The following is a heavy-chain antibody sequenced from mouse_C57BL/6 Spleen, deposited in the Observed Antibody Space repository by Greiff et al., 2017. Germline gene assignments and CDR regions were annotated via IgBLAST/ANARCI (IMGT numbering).Heavy chain of an antibody. J-gene: IGHJ3*01. D-gene: IGHD1-1*01. Sequence: EVQLVESGGGLVQPKGSLKLSCAASGFSFNTYAMNWVRQAPGKGLEWVARIRSKSNNYATYYADSVKDRFTISRDDSESMLYLQMNNLKTEDTAMYYCVRDYYGSSPFAYWGQGTLVTVSA. CDR1: GFSFNTYA. CDR3: VRDYYGSSPFAY. CDR2: IRSKSNNYAT. V-gene: IGHV10-1*01.